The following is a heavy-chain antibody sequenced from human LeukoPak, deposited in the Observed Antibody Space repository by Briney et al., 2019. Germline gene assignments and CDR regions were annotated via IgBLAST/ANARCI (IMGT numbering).Heavy chain of an antibody. CDR2: INHGGST. CDR1: GFVFTDYA. CDR3: AREGRMSMGIEY. J-gene: IGHJ4*02. V-gene: IGHV4-34*01. D-gene: IGHD4/OR15-4a*01. Sequence: GSLRLSCAASGFVFTDYAMSWIRQSPGKGLEWIGEINHGGSTNYNPSLKSRVTMSVDTSKDHFSLKLSSVTAADTAVYFCAREGRMSMGIEYWGQGTLVTVSS.